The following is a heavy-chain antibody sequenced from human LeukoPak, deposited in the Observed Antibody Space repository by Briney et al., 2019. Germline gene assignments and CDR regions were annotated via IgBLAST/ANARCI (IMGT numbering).Heavy chain of an antibody. CDR1: GGSLSSFY. CDR3: ARVLGWAGFDY. CDR2: IYSSGST. J-gene: IGHJ4*02. V-gene: IGHV4-4*07. Sequence: SETLSLTCTVSGGSLSSFYWSWFRQPAGKGLEWIGRIYSSGSTNYNPSLKSRLTMSVDTSKNQFSLRLSSVTAADTAVYYCARVLGWAGFDYWRQGTLVTVSS. D-gene: IGHD6-19*01.